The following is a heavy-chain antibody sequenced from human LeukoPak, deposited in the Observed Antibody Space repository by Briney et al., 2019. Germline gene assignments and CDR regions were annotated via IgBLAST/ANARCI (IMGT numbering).Heavy chain of an antibody. CDR1: GYTFTSYG. J-gene: IGHJ6*02. V-gene: IGHV1-18*01. D-gene: IGHD3-10*01. CDR2: ISAYNGNT. Sequence: ASVKVSCKASGYTFTSYGISWVRQAPGQGLEWMGWISAYNGNTNYAQKLQGRVTMTTDTSTSTAYMELRSLRSDDTAVYYCARVGHYGSVYYYGMDVWGQGTTVTVSS. CDR3: ARVGHYGSVYYYGMDV.